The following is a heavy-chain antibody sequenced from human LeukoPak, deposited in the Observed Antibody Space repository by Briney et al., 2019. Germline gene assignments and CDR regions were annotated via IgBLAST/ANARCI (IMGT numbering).Heavy chain of an antibody. Sequence: SETLSLTCAVYGGSFSGYYWSWIRQPPGKGLEWIGEINHSGSTNYNPSLKSRVTISVDTSKNQFSLKLSSVTAADTAVYYCARVVAAPYYYYYYMDAWGKGTAVTVSS. CDR2: INHSGST. J-gene: IGHJ6*03. D-gene: IGHD2-15*01. CDR1: GGSFSGYY. CDR3: ARVVAAPYYYYYYMDA. V-gene: IGHV4-34*01.